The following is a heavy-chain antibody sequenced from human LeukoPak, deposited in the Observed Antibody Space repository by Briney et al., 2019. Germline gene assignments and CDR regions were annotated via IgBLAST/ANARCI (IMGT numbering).Heavy chain of an antibody. V-gene: IGHV3-23*01. CDR3: AKGHTTSDPDPTDFDY. CDR1: GFTFSNYA. CDR2: INDGVGRT. J-gene: IGHJ4*02. Sequence: GGSLRLSCSASGFTFSNYAMSWVRQAPGRGLEWVSCINDGVGRTFYADAVRGRFTISRDNSQNTLYLHMNSLRAEDTALYYCAKGHTTSDPDPTDFDYWGQGTLVTVSS. D-gene: IGHD1-14*01.